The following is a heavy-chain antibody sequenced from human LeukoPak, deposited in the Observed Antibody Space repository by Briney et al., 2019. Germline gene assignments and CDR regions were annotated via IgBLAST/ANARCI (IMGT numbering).Heavy chain of an antibody. D-gene: IGHD2/OR15-2a*01. CDR1: GFTFSDYW. J-gene: IGHJ4*02. CDR2: INSDESST. Sequence: GGSLRLSCVASGFTFSDYWMHWVRQAPGKGLVWVSRINSDESSTSYADSVKGRFTISRDNAKNSLYLQMNSLRAEDTAVYYCARGPTRANSTDYWGQGALVTVSS. V-gene: IGHV3-74*01. CDR3: ARGPTRANSTDY.